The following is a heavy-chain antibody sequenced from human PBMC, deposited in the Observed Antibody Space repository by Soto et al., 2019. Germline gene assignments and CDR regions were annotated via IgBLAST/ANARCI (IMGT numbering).Heavy chain of an antibody. D-gene: IGHD3-9*01. CDR2: ISAYNGNT. CDR1: SYTFTSYG. CDR3: ARAGTLLRYFDWLPNYYYGMDV. J-gene: IGHJ6*02. Sequence: EASLKVSCKASSYTFTSYGISWVRQAPGQGLEWMGWISAYNGNTNYAQKLQGRVTMTTDTSTSTAYMELRSLRSDDTAVYYCARAGTLLRYFDWLPNYYYGMDVWGQGTTVTVSS. V-gene: IGHV1-18*01.